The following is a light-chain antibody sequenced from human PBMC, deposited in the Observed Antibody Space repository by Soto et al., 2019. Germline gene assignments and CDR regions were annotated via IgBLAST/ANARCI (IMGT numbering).Light chain of an antibody. CDR3: QVWDSSSDHVV. CDR2: YDS. CDR1: NIGSKS. Sequence: SYELTQPPSLSVAPGKTARITCGGNNIGSKSVHWYQQKPDQAPVLVIYYDSDRPSGIPERFSGSNSGNTATLTISRVEAGDEADYYCQVWDSSSDHVVFGGGTKLTVL. V-gene: IGLV3-21*04. J-gene: IGLJ2*01.